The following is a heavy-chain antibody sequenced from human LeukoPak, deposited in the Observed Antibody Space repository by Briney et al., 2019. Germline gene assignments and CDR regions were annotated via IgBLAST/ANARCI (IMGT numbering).Heavy chain of an antibody. D-gene: IGHD2/OR15-2a*01. CDR3: ARGQNKCLGH. CDR1: GGTFSSYA. CDR2: INAGNGNT. V-gene: IGHV1-3*01. Sequence: ASVKVSCKASGGTFSSYAISWVRQAPGQRLEWMGWINAGNGNTKYSQRFQGRVTMTRDTSTSTVHMELSSLRSEDTAVYYCARGQNKCLGHWGQGTLVTVSS. J-gene: IGHJ4*02.